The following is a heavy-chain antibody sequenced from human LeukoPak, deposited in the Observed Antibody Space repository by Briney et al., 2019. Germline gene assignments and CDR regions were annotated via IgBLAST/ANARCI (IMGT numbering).Heavy chain of an antibody. J-gene: IGHJ4*02. V-gene: IGHV4-30-2*01. Sequence: SETLSLTCTVSGGSISSGGYYWSWIRQPPGKGLEWIGYIYHSGSTYYNPSLKSRVTISVDRSKNQFSLKLSSVTAADTAVYYCARDVFYGSGSYDLGPTDYWGQGTLVTVSS. CDR3: ARDVFYGSGSYDLGPTDY. CDR2: IYHSGST. D-gene: IGHD3-10*01. CDR1: GGSISSGGYY.